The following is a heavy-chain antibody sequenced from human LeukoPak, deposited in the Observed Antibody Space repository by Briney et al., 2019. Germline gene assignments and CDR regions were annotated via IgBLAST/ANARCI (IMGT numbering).Heavy chain of an antibody. Sequence: GASVKVSCKASGYTFTSYYMHWVRQAPGQGLEWMGIINPSGGSTSYAQKLQGRVTMTTDTSTSTAYMELRSLRSDDTAVYYCARASYYYGSGSHFDYWGQGTLATVSS. CDR2: INPSGGST. CDR3: ARASYYYGSGSHFDY. V-gene: IGHV1-46*01. CDR1: GYTFTSYY. D-gene: IGHD3-10*01. J-gene: IGHJ4*02.